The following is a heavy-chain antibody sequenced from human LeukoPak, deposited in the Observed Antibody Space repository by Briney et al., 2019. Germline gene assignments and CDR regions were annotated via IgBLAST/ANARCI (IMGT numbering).Heavy chain of an antibody. CDR3: ARAVGATTSFLDY. D-gene: IGHD1-26*01. Sequence: SETLSLTCAVYGGSFSGYYWSWIRQPPGKGLEWIGEINHSGSTNYNPSLKSRVTISVDKSKNQFSLKLSSVTAADTAVYYCARAVGATTSFLDYWGQGTLVTVSS. J-gene: IGHJ4*02. CDR2: INHSGST. V-gene: IGHV4-34*01. CDR1: GGSFSGYY.